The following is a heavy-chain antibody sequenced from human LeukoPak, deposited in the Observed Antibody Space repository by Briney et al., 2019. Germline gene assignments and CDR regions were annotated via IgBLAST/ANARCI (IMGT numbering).Heavy chain of an antibody. V-gene: IGHV4-38-2*02. Sequence: SETLSLTCTVSGYSISSGYYWGWIRQPPGKGLEWIASIYQSGSTYYNPSLKSRVTISVDTSKNQFSLKLSSVTAADTAVYFCARVPGPNWFDPWGQGTLVTVS. J-gene: IGHJ5*02. CDR3: ARVPGPNWFDP. CDR2: IYQSGST. CDR1: GYSISSGYY.